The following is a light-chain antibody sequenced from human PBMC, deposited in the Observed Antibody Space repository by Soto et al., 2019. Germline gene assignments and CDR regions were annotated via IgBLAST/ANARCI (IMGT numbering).Light chain of an antibody. J-gene: IGLJ1*01. CDR2: EVS. V-gene: IGLV2-14*01. Sequence: QSALTQPASVSGSPGQSITISCTGSSSDVGGYNYVSWYQHLPGNAPKLMIYEVSTRPSGVSNRFSGSKSGNTASLTISGLQADDEADYYCSSYISSRYVFGTGTKVTVL. CDR1: SSDVGGYNY. CDR3: SSYISSRYV.